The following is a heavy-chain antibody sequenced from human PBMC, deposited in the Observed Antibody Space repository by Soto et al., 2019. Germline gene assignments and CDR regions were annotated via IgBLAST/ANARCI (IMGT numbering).Heavy chain of an antibody. D-gene: IGHD5-12*01. V-gene: IGHV3-53*01. CDR3: VRPLSSWRNYGKDV. CDR2: IYYNGTT. CDR1: GLTVGDNY. Sequence: VHLVESGGGLIQPGGSLRLSCAASGLTVGDNYMSWVRQAPGMGLEWVSGIYYNGTTYYADSVKGRFTISRDTSKNTLSLQMDSLRVEDTAVYYGVRPLSSWRNYGKDVWGQGATVTVAS. J-gene: IGHJ6*02.